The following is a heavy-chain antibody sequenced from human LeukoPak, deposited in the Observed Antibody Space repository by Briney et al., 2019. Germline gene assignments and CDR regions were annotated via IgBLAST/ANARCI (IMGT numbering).Heavy chain of an antibody. CDR2: INHSGST. CDR1: GGSFSGYY. CDR3: ARGVGWYCSGGSCYWDY. V-gene: IGHV4-34*01. D-gene: IGHD2-15*01. Sequence: SETLSLTCAVYGGSFSGYYWSWIRQPPGKGLEWIGEINHSGSTDYNPSLKSRVTISVDTSKNQFSLKLSSVTAADTAVYYCARGVGWYCSGGSCYWDYWGQGTLVTVSS. J-gene: IGHJ4*02.